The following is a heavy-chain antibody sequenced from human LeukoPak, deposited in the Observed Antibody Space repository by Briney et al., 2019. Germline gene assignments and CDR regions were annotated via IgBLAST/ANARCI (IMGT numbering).Heavy chain of an antibody. CDR1: GFTFSSYS. J-gene: IGHJ4*02. D-gene: IGHD2-21*02. CDR3: AKAVAYCGGDCLP. CDR2: TSGSGGST. Sequence: GGSLRLSCAASGFTFSSYSMNWVRQAPGKGLEWVSATSGSGGSTYYADSVKGRFTISRDNSKNTLYLQMNSLRAEDTAVYYCAKAVAYCGGDCLPWGQGTLVTVSS. V-gene: IGHV3-23*01.